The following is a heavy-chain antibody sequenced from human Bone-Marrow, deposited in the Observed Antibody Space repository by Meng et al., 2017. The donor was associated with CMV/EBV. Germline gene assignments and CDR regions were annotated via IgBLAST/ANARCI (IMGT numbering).Heavy chain of an antibody. CDR2: IYHSGST. Sequence: SETLSLTCAVSGGSISSSNWWSWVRQPPGKGLEWIGEIYHSGSTNYNPSLKSRVTISVDKSKNQFSLKLSSVTAADTAVYYCARGTIVVVPAAIQAYNWFDPWGQGTLVTVSS. V-gene: IGHV4-4*02. D-gene: IGHD2-2*01. CDR3: ARGTIVVVPAAIQAYNWFDP. CDR1: GGSISSSNW. J-gene: IGHJ5*02.